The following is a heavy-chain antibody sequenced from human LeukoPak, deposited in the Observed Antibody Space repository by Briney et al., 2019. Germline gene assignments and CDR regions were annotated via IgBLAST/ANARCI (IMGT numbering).Heavy chain of an antibody. D-gene: IGHD2-2*01. CDR2: IFPGGSDT. Sequence: GESLKISCGASGYRFTSSWIGWVRQMPGKGLEWMGIIFPGGSDTRYSPSFQGQVTISADKSITTAYLQWTSLKASDTAMYYCASQVRGSFDPWGQGTLVTVSS. J-gene: IGHJ5*02. CDR1: GYRFTSSW. CDR3: ASQVRGSFDP. V-gene: IGHV5-51*01.